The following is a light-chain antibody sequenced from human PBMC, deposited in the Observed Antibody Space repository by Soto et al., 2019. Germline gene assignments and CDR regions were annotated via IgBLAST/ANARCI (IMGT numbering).Light chain of an antibody. CDR3: QKFNAVPT. Sequence: DIQMTQSPSSLSASVGDRVTITCRASQAISNYLAWYQQKPGKVPTLLIYAASTLQSGVPSRFSGSGSWTEFTLTISSLQPEDAATYYCQKFNAVPTFGGGTKVEI. V-gene: IGKV1-27*01. CDR2: AAS. J-gene: IGKJ4*01. CDR1: QAISNY.